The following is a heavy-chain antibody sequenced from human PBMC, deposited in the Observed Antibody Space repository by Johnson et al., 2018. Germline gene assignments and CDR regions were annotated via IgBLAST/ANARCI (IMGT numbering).Heavy chain of an antibody. CDR1: GYTFTSYD. J-gene: IGHJ3*02. CDR3: ARDVGVHATGDAFDI. CDR2: MNPNSGNT. V-gene: IGHV1-8*01. Sequence: VQLLESGAEVKKPGASVKVSCKASGYTFTSYDINWVRQATGQGLEWMGWMNPNSGNTGYAQKFQGRVTITADESTRTAYMELSSLSSEDKAVYYCARDVGVHATGDAFDIWGQGTMVTVSS. D-gene: IGHD1-1*01.